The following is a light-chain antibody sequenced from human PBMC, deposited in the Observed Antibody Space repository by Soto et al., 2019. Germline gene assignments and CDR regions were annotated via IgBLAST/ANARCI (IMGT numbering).Light chain of an antibody. CDR1: SSDVGDYNY. CDR3: SSFSDSNILGI. J-gene: IGLJ2*01. Sequence: QSALTQPPSASGSPGQSVTISCTGTSSDVGDYNYVSWYQQHPGKAPKLMIYEVTKRPSGVPDRFSGSKSGNTASLTVSGLQAEDEADYYCSSFSDSNILGIFGGGTKLTVL. V-gene: IGLV2-8*01. CDR2: EVT.